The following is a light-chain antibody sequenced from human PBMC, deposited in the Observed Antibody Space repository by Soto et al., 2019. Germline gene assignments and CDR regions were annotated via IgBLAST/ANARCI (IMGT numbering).Light chain of an antibody. Sequence: IVLTPSPATLSVSTGERSPVSYRASQSVSNYVAWYQQKPGQAPRLLIYDASIRSTGIPARFSGSGSGTEFSLTINIQQSEYFGVYFCQQYDQWWTFGQGTKVDIK. CDR3: QQYDQWWT. CDR1: QSVSNY. V-gene: IGKV3D-15*03. J-gene: IGKJ1*01. CDR2: DAS.